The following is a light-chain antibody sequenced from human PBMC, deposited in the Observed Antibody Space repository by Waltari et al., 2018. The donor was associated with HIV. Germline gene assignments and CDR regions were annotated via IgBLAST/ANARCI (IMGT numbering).Light chain of an antibody. CDR2: DAS. V-gene: IGKV3-15*01. CDR3: QQYNNWPPGYT. J-gene: IGKJ2*01. CDR1: QSVSSN. Sequence: EIVMTQSPATLFMSPGERATFFCRASQSVSSNLAWYQQKFGQAPRLLIYDASTRATGIPARFSGSGSGTEFTLTISSLQSEDFAGYYCQQYNNWPPGYTFGQGPSWRSN.